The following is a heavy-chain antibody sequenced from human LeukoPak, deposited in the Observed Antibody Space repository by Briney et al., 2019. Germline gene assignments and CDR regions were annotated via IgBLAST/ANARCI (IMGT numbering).Heavy chain of an antibody. CDR2: IYHSGST. Sequence: SETLSLTCAVSGYSISSGYYWGWIRQPPGKGLEWIGSIYHSGSTYYNPSLKSRVTISVDTSKKQFSLKLSSVTAADTAVYYCASGPYDSSDYWGQGTLVTVSS. J-gene: IGHJ4*02. D-gene: IGHD3-22*01. CDR1: GYSISSGYY. V-gene: IGHV4-38-2*01. CDR3: ASGPYDSSDY.